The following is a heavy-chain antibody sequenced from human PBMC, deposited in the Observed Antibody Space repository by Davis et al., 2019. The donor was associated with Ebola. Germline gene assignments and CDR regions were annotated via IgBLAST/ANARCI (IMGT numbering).Heavy chain of an antibody. Sequence: AVKVSCKDTGCNATSDAEQWVRQARGQRLEWIGWIVVGSGNTNYAQKFQERVTITRDMSTSTAYMELSSLRSEDTAVYYCAACLPYPLGQHTLVPVSS. D-gene: IGHD5/OR15-5a*01. V-gene: IGHV1-58*01. CDR2: IVVGSGNT. CDR1: GCNATSDA. J-gene: IGHJ5*02. CDR3: AACLPYP.